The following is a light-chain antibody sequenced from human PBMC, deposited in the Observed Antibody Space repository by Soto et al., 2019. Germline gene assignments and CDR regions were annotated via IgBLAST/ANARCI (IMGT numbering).Light chain of an antibody. Sequence: EIVMKQSPATLSVSPGERATLSCRASQSVSSNLAWYQQKPGQAPRLLICGASTRATGVPARFSGSGSGTEFTLIISSLQSEDFAVYYCQQYNNWPPITFGQGTRLEIK. CDR2: GAS. V-gene: IGKV3-15*01. CDR3: QQYNNWPPIT. CDR1: QSVSSN. J-gene: IGKJ5*01.